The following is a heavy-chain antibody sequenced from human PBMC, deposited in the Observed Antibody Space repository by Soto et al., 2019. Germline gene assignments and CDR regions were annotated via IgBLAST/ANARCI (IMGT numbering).Heavy chain of an antibody. J-gene: IGHJ6*02. V-gene: IGHV3-73*01. CDR2: IRSKANSYAT. CDR1: GFTFSGSA. CDR3: TRRAGIAAAGSLLHYHYVMDF. D-gene: IGHD6-13*01. Sequence: GGSLRLSCAASGFTFSGSAMHWVRQASGKGLEWVGRIRSKANSYATAYAASVKGRFTISRDDSKNTAYLQMNSLKTEDTAVYYCTRRAGIAAAGSLLHYHYVMDFWGQGTTVIVSS.